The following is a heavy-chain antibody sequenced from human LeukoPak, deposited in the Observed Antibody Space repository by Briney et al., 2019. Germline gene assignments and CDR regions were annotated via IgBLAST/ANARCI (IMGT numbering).Heavy chain of an antibody. CDR3: AKARSMTTVTD. V-gene: IGHV3-9*01. J-gene: IGHJ4*02. Sequence: PGGSLRLSCAASGFTVSSNYMSWVRQAPGKGLEWVSVISWNSGSIGYADSVKGRFTISRDNAKNSLYLQMNSLRAEDTALYYCAKARSMTTVTDWGQGTLVTVSS. D-gene: IGHD4-17*01. CDR2: ISWNSGSI. CDR1: GFTVSSNY.